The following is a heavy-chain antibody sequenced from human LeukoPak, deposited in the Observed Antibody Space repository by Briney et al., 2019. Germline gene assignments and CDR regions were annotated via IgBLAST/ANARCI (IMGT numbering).Heavy chain of an antibody. J-gene: IGHJ5*02. CDR2: IIPMFGTA. D-gene: IGHD4-17*01. Sequence: SVKVSCKASGYTFTSYGISWVRQAPGQGLEWMGGIIPMFGTANYAQKFQGRVTITADESTSTAYMELSSLRSEDTAVYYCAREGATVTSNWFDPWGQGTLVTVSS. CDR1: GYTFTSYG. CDR3: AREGATVTSNWFDP. V-gene: IGHV1-69*13.